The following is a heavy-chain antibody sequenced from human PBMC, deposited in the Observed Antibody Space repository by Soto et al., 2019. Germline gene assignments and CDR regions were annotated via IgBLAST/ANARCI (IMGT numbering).Heavy chain of an antibody. CDR2: ISYDGSNK. V-gene: IGHV3-30-3*01. J-gene: IGHJ6*02. CDR1: GFTFSSYA. CDR3: VRMDYYYYYGMDV. Sequence: SGGSLRLSCAASGFTFSSYAMHWVRQAPGKGLEWVAVISYDGSNKYYADSVKGRFTISRDNSKNTLYLQMNSLRAEDTAVYYCVRMDYYYYYGMDVWGQGTTVTVSS. D-gene: IGHD2-8*01.